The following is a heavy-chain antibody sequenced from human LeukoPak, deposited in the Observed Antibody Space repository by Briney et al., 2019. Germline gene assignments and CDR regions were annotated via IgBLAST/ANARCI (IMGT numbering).Heavy chain of an antibody. V-gene: IGHV3-66*01. Sequence: PGGSLRLSCAASGLTVSSNYMSWVRQVPGKGLEWVSIIYSGGSTYYADSVKGRFTISRDNSNNTLYLQMNSLRAEDTAVYYCAGTLYSGYGLGSLGAFDIWGQGTMVTVSS. CDR1: GLTVSSNY. D-gene: IGHD5-12*01. CDR3: AGTLYSGYGLGSLGAFDI. J-gene: IGHJ3*02. CDR2: IYSGGST.